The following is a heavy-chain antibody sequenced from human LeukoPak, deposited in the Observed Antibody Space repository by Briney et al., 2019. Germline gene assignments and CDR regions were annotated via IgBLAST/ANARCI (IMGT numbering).Heavy chain of an antibody. CDR2: IIPILGIA. J-gene: IGHJ4*02. Sequence: SVTVSFTASGGTFSTYAISWVRQAPGQGLEWMGRIIPILGIANYAQKFQGRVTITADKSTSTAYMELSSLRSEDTAVYSCARAYYDSSGYYPYYFDYWGQGTLVTVSS. V-gene: IGHV1-69*04. CDR1: GGTFSTYA. CDR3: ARAYYDSSGYYPYYFDY. D-gene: IGHD3-22*01.